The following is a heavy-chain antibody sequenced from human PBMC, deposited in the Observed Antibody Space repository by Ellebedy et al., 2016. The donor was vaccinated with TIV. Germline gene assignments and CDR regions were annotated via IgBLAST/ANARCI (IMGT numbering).Heavy chain of an antibody. J-gene: IGHJ5*02. CDR3: ARDLRTYYYGSGGFDP. CDR1: GGSFSGYY. V-gene: IGHV4-34*01. D-gene: IGHD3-10*01. Sequence: MPSETLSLTCAVYGGSFSGYYWSWIRQPPGKGLEWIGEINHSGSPNYNPSLKSRVTISVDTSKNQFSLKLSSVTAADTAVYYCARDLRTYYYGSGGFDPWGQGTLVTVSS. CDR2: INHSGSP.